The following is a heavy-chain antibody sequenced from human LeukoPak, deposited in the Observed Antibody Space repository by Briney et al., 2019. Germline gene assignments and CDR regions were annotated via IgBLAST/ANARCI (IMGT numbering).Heavy chain of an antibody. Sequence: SETLSLTCTVSGGSISSYYWSWIRQPPGKGLEWIGYIYYSGSTNYNPSLKSRVTISVDTSKNQFSLKVSSVTDADTAVYYCARRHDSGSYYQGTIDYWGQGTLVTVSS. CDR2: IYYSGST. J-gene: IGHJ4*02. CDR3: ARRHDSGSYYQGTIDY. D-gene: IGHD3-10*01. V-gene: IGHV4-59*12. CDR1: GGSISSYY.